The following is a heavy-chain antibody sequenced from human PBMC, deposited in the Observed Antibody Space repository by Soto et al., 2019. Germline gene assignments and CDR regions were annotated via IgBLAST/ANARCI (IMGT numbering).Heavy chain of an antibody. J-gene: IGHJ6*02. CDR3: ARDLSRRTIFGVVIGSTDGMDV. D-gene: IGHD3-3*01. V-gene: IGHV3-11*01. CDR1: GFTFSDYY. CDR2: ISSSGSTI. Sequence: GGSLRLSCAASGFTFSDYYMSWIRQAPGKGLEWVSYISSSGSTIYYADSVKGRFTISRDNAKNSLYLQMNSLRAEDTAVYYCARDLSRRTIFGVVIGSTDGMDVWGQGTTVTVSS.